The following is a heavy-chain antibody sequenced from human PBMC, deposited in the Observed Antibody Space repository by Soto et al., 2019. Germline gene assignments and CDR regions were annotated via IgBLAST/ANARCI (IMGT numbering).Heavy chain of an antibody. CDR2: ISGGGDGT. CDR1: GFTFYNYA. J-gene: IGHJ3*01. D-gene: IGHD2-8*01. V-gene: IGHV3-23*01. CDR3: AKTGLGSLATYCTTGDCHYAFDV. Sequence: EVQLLESGGGLVRPGGSLRLSCAASGFTFYNYAMNWVRQAPGKGLEWVSPISGGGDGTYYADSVKGRFTISRDNSRNTVYLPMSGLRAEDTAAYYCAKTGLGSLATYCTTGDCHYAFDVWRQGKLVTVSS.